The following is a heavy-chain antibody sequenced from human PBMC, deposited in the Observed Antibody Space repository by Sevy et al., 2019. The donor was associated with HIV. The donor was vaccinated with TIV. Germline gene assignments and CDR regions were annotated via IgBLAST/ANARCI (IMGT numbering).Heavy chain of an antibody. CDR3: ARLLWDVVVVPGTTPGQYFDY. CDR2: INPDGSEK. CDR1: GFTFNTYW. Sequence: GGSLRLSCVASGFTFNTYWMTWVRQAPGKGLEWVANINPDGSEKDYVDSLKGRFTVSRDNAETSLYLHRNSLRVEDTAVYFCARLLWDVVVVPGTTPGQYFDYWGQGTLVTVSS. J-gene: IGHJ4*02. D-gene: IGHD2-2*01. V-gene: IGHV3-7*01.